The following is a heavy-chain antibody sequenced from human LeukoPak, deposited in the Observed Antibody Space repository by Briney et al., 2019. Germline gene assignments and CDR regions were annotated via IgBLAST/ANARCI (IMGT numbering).Heavy chain of an antibody. CDR3: AKDIHYYGSGSALVGAFDI. D-gene: IGHD3-10*01. V-gene: IGHV3-30*18. J-gene: IGHJ3*02. CDR2: ISYDGSNK. CDR1: GFTFSSYG. Sequence: GGSLRLSCAASGFTFSSYGMHWVRQAPGKGLEWVAVISYDGSNKYYADSVKGRFTISRDNSKNTLYLQMNSLRAEDTAVYYCAKDIHYYGSGSALVGAFDIWGQGTMVTVSS.